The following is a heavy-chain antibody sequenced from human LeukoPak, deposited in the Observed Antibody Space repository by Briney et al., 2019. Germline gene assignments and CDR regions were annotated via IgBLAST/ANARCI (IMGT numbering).Heavy chain of an antibody. CDR1: GFTFSNYA. J-gene: IGHJ1*01. D-gene: IGHD4-17*01. Sequence: GGSLRLSCAASGFTFSNYALTWVRLAPGRGLEWVSSISGAGTYYADSEKGRFSISRDNNKNTLYLQMSSLRAEDTAVYYCARDPNGNYVGAFDFQRWGQGTLVTVSS. CDR3: ARDPNGNYVGAFDFQR. V-gene: IGHV3-23*01. CDR2: ISGAGT.